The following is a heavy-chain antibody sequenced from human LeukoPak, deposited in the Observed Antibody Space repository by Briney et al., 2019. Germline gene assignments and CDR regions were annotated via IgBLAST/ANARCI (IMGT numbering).Heavy chain of an antibody. V-gene: IGHV3-30*18. D-gene: IGHD5-18*01. CDR3: AKDGYSPWYGMDV. CDR2: ISYDGSNK. Sequence: GGSLRLSCAASGFTFSSYGMHWVRQAPGKGLEWVAVISYDGSNKYYADSVKGRLTISRDNSKNTLYLQMNSLRAEDTAVYYCAKDGYSPWYGMDVWGQGTTVTVSS. J-gene: IGHJ6*02. CDR1: GFTFSSYG.